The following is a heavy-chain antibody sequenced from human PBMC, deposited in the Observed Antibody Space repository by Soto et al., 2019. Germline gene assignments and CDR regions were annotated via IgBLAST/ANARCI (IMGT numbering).Heavy chain of an antibody. D-gene: IGHD2-15*01. V-gene: IGHV3-7*01. CDR1: GFAFWGDW. CDR2: IKQDGSKA. J-gene: IGHJ4*02. CDR3: ARDFYGGFSYGHGDS. Sequence: DVHLVESGGGLVQPGGSLRLSCVASGFAFWGDWMSWVRQAPGKGLEWVANIKQDGSKAQYLESVRGRFTISRDNSKSSVYLQMNSLRAEDTGLYYCARDFYGGFSYGHGDSWGQGTLVTVSS.